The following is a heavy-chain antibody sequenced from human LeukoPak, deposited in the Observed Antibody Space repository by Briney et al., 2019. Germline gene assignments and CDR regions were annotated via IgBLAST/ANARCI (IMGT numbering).Heavy chain of an antibody. Sequence: SETLSLTCAVYGGSFGGYHWNWIRQPPGKRLEWIGEITYGGTTNYNPSLRSRVTMSVDTSKKQFSLKLTSVTAADTALYYCVRGRYCSSTTGYDWFDPWGPGTHVSVSS. CDR1: GGSFGGYH. J-gene: IGHJ5*02. V-gene: IGHV4-34*01. CDR2: ITYGGTT. D-gene: IGHD2-2*01. CDR3: VRGRYCSSTTGYDWFDP.